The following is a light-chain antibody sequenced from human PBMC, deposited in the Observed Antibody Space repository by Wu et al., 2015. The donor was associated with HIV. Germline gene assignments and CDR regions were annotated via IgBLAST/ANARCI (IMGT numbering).Light chain of an antibody. Sequence: DIQMAQSPSSLSASVGDSVTITRRASQGIGNYLAWYQQKPGKSPKLLIYAASTLHSGVPSRFSGSGSGTDFTLTISSLQPEDFATYYCQKYHSAPWTFGQGTKVDI. CDR3: QKYHSAPWT. CDR1: QGIGNY. CDR2: AAS. V-gene: IGKV1-27*01. J-gene: IGKJ1*01.